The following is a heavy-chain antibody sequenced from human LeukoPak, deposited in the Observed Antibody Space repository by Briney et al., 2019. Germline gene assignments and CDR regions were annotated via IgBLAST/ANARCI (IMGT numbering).Heavy chain of an antibody. CDR2: IGSGGIYI. D-gene: IGHD5-18*01. Sequence: GGSLRLSCAASGFTFNTYTMNWVRQAPGKGLEWVSSIGSGGIYIYYADSVKGRFTISRDNAKNSLYLQINSLRAEDTAVYYCARSGYTYGLDYWGQGTLVTVSS. CDR1: GFTFNTYT. J-gene: IGHJ4*02. V-gene: IGHV3-21*01. CDR3: ARSGYTYGLDY.